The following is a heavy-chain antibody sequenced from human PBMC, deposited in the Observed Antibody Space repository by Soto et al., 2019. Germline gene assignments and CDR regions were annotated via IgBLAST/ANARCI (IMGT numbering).Heavy chain of an antibody. CDR2: ISDSGST. V-gene: IGHV4-61*01. D-gene: IGHD3-10*01. CDR3: AVERRKKSYGAPWFDP. CDR1: GDSVSSASHF. Sequence: VQLQESGPGLVQPSETLSLTCAVSGDSVSSASHFWSWVRQPPGQGLEWIGYISDSGSTNFNPSLKSRVTISLPTSKNEFSLRLTSVTAADTAMYYCAVERRKKSYGAPWFDPWGRGVLVTVSS. J-gene: IGHJ5*02.